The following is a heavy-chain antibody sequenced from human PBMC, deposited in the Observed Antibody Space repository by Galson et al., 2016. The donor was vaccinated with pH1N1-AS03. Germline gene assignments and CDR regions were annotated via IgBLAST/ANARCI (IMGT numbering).Heavy chain of an antibody. J-gene: IGHJ5*02. Sequence: SLRLSCAAFGFSVDDYGMSWVRQGPGKGLEWVAGINWNGDSLGYADSVKGRFTISKDNAKNYLYLHMNSLRVEDTALYHCARDPYDTSGYYYPPWGQGTLVTVSS. CDR2: INWNGDSL. CDR3: ARDPYDTSGYYYPP. D-gene: IGHD3-22*01. V-gene: IGHV3-20*01. CDR1: GFSVDDYG.